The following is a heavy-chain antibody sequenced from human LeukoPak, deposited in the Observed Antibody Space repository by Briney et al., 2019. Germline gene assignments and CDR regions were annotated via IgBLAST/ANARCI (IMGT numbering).Heavy chain of an antibody. Sequence: MPSETLSLTCTVSGGSISSYYWSWIRQPAGKGLEWIGRIYNTGTTNYNPSLKSRLTMSVDTSKNQFSLKLTSVTAADTAVYYCARERSGSEIFARSFDIWGQGTMVTVSS. V-gene: IGHV4-4*07. CDR1: GGSISSYY. D-gene: IGHD3-3*01. CDR3: ARERSGSEIFARSFDI. J-gene: IGHJ3*02. CDR2: IYNTGTT.